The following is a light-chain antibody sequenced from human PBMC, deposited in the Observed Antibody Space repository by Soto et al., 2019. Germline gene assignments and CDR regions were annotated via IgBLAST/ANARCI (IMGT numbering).Light chain of an antibody. CDR2: EVS. CDR3: SSYTTSSTRV. CDR1: SSDVGAYDY. V-gene: IGLV2-14*03. J-gene: IGLJ1*01. Sequence: QSALTQPASVSGSPGQSITISCTGTSSDVGAYDYVSWYQQHPDKAPKLMIYEVSYRPSGVSNRFSGSKSVNTATLTISGLQAEDEADYYCSSYTTSSTRVFGIGTKVTVL.